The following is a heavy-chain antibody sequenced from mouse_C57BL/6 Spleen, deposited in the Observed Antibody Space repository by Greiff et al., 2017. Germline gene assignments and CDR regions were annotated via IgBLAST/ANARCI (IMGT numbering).Heavy chain of an antibody. CDR1: GFNINDYY. CDR3: ASGNPYYAMDY. J-gene: IGHJ4*01. V-gene: IGHV14-2*01. Sequence: VQLQQSGAELVKPGASVKLSCTASGFNINDYYMNWVKQRTEQGLEWIGRIDPEDGETNYAQKFKGKATITADPSSNTAYLQLSSLTSEDTAVYYCASGNPYYAMDYWGQGTSVTVSS. D-gene: IGHD2-1*01. CDR2: IDPEDGET.